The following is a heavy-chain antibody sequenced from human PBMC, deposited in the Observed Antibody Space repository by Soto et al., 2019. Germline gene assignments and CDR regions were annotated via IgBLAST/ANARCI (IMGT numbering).Heavy chain of an antibody. CDR3: GQAAAGNFDY. V-gene: IGHV3-21*01. D-gene: IGHD6-13*01. J-gene: IGHJ4*02. Sequence: GRPLRVSCTTSGFTFICYRINCVRQAPGKGLEWVSSISSSSSYIYYADSVKGRFTISRDNAKNSLYLQMNSLRAEDTAVYYCGQAAAGNFDYWGQGTLVPVSS. CDR1: GFTFICYR. CDR2: ISSSSSYI.